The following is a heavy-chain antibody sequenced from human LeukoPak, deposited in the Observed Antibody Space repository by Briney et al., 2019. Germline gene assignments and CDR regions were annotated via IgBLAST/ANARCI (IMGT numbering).Heavy chain of an antibody. Sequence: SETLSLTCAVYGGSLGGYSWSWIRQPPGKGLEWIGETNHSGSTNYNPSLKSRVTISVDTSKNQFSLKLSSVTAADTAVYYCAKWGIGNNWDIDDHWGQGTLVTVSS. D-gene: IGHD1-1*01. CDR2: TNHSGST. V-gene: IGHV4-34*01. CDR1: GGSLGGYS. CDR3: AKWGIGNNWDIDDH. J-gene: IGHJ4*02.